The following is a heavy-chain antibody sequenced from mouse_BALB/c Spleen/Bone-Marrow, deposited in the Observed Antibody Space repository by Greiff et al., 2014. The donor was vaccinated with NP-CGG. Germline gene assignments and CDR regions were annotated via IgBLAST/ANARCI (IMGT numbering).Heavy chain of an antibody. J-gene: IGHJ3*01. D-gene: IGHD4-1*01. CDR3: AREGNWPFAY. CDR1: GFTFTSYW. V-gene: IGHV1-55*01. CDR2: IYPGSGSN. Sequence: VQLQQSGAELVKPGTSVSLSCKASGFTFTSYWINWVRLSPGQGLEWIGDIYPGSGSNHKNEIFKTKSTLTEDTSSSTAYMKISSLTSKDTALYYCAREGNWPFAYWGQGTLVTVSA.